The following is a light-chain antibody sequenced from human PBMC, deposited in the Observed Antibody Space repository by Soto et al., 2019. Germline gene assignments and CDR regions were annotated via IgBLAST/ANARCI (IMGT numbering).Light chain of an antibody. CDR3: SSYAGSNNFVV. V-gene: IGLV2-8*01. Sequence: QSVLTQPPSASGSLGQSVTISCTGSSSDVGTYNYVSWYQQYPGKAPKLMIYEVTKRPSGVPDRFSGSKSGNTASLTVSWLQADDEADYYCSSYAGSNNFVVFGGGTKVTVL. CDR2: EVT. J-gene: IGLJ2*01. CDR1: SSDVGTYNY.